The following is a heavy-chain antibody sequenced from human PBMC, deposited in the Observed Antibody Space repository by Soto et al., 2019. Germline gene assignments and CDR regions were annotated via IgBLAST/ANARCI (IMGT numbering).Heavy chain of an antibody. D-gene: IGHD2-8*01. CDR3: ARHPIGLLCNNGVCQRNYYFGTDV. CDR1: GSSFTSYW. V-gene: IGHV5-51*01. CDR2: IYPGDSDT. J-gene: IGHJ6*02. Sequence: PGESLKISCKGSGSSFTSYWIGWVRQMPGKGLEWMGIIYPGDSDTRYSPSFQGQVTISADQSISTAYLQWSSLKASDTAMYYCARHPIGLLCNNGVCQRNYYFGTDVWDQGTKVTVSS.